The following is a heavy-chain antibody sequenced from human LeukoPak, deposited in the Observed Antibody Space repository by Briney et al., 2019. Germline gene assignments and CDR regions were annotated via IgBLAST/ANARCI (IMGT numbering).Heavy chain of an antibody. J-gene: IGHJ4*02. Sequence: SQTLSLTCTVSGGSISSGSYYWSWIRQPAGKGLEWIGRIYTSGSTNYTPSLKSRVTISVDTSKNQFSLKLSSVTAADTAVYYCAREAAGYFDYWGQGTLVTVSS. CDR2: IYTSGST. V-gene: IGHV4-61*02. D-gene: IGHD6-19*01. CDR1: GGSISSGSYY. CDR3: AREAAGYFDY.